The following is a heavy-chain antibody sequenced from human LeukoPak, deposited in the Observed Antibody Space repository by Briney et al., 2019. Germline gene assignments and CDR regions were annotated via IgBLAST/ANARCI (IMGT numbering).Heavy chain of an antibody. V-gene: IGHV1-46*01. D-gene: IGHD4-23*01. J-gene: IGHJ6*02. CDR1: GYTFTSYY. CDR2: INPSGGST. CDR3: ARKVDTYGGMIYYYYGMDV. Sequence: ASVKVSCKASGYTFTSYYMHWVRQAPGQGLEWMGIINPSGGSTSYAQKFQGRVTMTRDTSTSTVYMELSSLRSEDTAVYYCARKVDTYGGMIYYYYGMDVWGQGTTVTVSS.